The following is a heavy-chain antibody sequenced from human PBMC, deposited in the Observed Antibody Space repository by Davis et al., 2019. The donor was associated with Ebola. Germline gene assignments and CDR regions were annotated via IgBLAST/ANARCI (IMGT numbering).Heavy chain of an antibody. CDR1: GFTFSSYA. CDR2: ISYNGGST. Sequence: GGPLRLSCAAPGFTFSSYAMHWVRQAPGKGLEYVSAISYNGGSTYYANSVKGRFTISRDNSKNTLYLQMGSLRAEDMAVYYCARVSRGREWGPFDYWGQGTLVTVSS. J-gene: IGHJ4*02. V-gene: IGHV3-64*01. D-gene: IGHD1-26*01. CDR3: ARVSRGREWGPFDY.